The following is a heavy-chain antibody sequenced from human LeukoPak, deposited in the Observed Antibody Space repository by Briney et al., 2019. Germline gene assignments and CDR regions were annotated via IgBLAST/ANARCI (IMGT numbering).Heavy chain of an antibody. J-gene: IGHJ4*02. D-gene: IGHD1-1*01. V-gene: IGHV3-23*01. Sequence: GGSLRLSCAAFGFTFSSYAINWVRQAPGKGLEWVSVISDSGGSTFYADSVKGRFTNSRDNSKNTLYLQMSGLRTEDTAAYYCARSLKWNLVGFDYWGQGTLVTVSS. CDR2: ISDSGGST. CDR1: GFTFSSYA. CDR3: ARSLKWNLVGFDY.